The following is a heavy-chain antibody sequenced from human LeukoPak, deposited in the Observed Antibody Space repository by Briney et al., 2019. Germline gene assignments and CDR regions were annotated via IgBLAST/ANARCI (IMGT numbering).Heavy chain of an antibody. D-gene: IGHD6-19*01. J-gene: IGHJ4*02. CDR2: ITDSGGST. V-gene: IGHV3-23*01. CDR3: AKEKSVAGTEFDY. Sequence: GGSLRLSCAASGFTFSSYAMSWVRQAPGKELEWVSAITDSGGSTYYVDSVKGRFTISRDNSKNTLYLQMNSLRAEDTAVYYCAKEKSVAGTEFDYWGQGTLVTVSS. CDR1: GFTFSSYA.